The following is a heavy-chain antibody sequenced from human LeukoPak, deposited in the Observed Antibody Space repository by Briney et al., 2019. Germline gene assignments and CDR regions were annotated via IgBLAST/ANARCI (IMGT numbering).Heavy chain of an antibody. CDR2: INPNSGGT. Sequence: GASVKVSCKASGYTFTGDYMHWVRQAPGQGLEWMGWINPNSGGTNYAQKFQGRVTMTRDTSISTAYMELSRLRSDDTAVYYCARMYYDILTGYLYYFDYWGQGTLVTVSS. J-gene: IGHJ4*02. CDR1: GYTFTGDY. V-gene: IGHV1-2*02. CDR3: ARMYYDILTGYLYYFDY. D-gene: IGHD3-9*01.